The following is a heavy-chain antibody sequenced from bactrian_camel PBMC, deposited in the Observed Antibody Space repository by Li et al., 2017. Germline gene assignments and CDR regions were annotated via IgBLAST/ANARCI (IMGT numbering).Heavy chain of an antibody. CDR2: INSDGDT. CDR3: AAGIGAGPSFMVVVGSCSFGQ. J-gene: IGHJ6*01. V-gene: IGHV3S60*01. CDR1: GLTFDDQD. D-gene: IGHD2*01. Sequence: VQLVESGGGSVQSGGSLRLNCTSPGLTFDDQDMAWYRQAPGNECELVSTINSDGDTYYTDSVKGRFTISRDNAKKVMFLQMNSLNPEDTAVYYCAAGIGAGPSFMVVVGSCSFGQWGQGTQVTVS.